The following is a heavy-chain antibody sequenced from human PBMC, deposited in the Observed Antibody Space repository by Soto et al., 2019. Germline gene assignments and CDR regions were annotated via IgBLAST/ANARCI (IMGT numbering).Heavy chain of an antibody. CDR1: GYTFTGYY. D-gene: IGHD3-10*01. V-gene: IGHV1-2*04. J-gene: IGHJ4*02. CDR2: INPNSGGT. Sequence: ASVTVSCQASGYTFTGYYMHWVRQAPGQGLEWMGWINPNSGGTNYAQKFQGWVTMTRDTSISTAYMELSRLRSDDTAVYYCARDARGDEAPMDYWGQRTLVTVSS. CDR3: ARDARGDEAPMDY.